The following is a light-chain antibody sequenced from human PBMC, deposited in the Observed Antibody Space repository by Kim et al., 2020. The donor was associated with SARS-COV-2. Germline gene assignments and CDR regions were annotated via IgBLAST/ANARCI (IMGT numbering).Light chain of an antibody. CDR2: KTS. Sequence: DIQMTQSPSTLSASIGDRVTITCRASQSISSWLAWYQQKPGKAPNLLIYKTSNLKSGVPSRFSGSGSGTEFTLTISSLQPDDFATYYCQQYNSYPRTFGQGTKVDIK. CDR3: QQYNSYPRT. J-gene: IGKJ1*01. CDR1: QSISSW. V-gene: IGKV1-5*03.